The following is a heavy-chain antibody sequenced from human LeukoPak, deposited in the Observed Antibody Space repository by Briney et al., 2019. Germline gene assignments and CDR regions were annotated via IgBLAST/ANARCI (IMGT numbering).Heavy chain of an antibody. CDR2: ISSSSRYI. J-gene: IGHJ6*04. CDR3: ARGGYCSSTSCPKYYYYYGMDV. CDR1: GFTFSSYS. D-gene: IGHD2-2*01. V-gene: IGHV3-21*01. Sequence: GGALRLSCAASGFTFSSYSMNWVRQAPGKGVEGVSSISSSSRYIYYADSVKGGFTISRENAKKSLYLQMKSLRAEDTAVYYCARGGYCSSTSCPKYYYYYGMDVWGEGTTVTVSS.